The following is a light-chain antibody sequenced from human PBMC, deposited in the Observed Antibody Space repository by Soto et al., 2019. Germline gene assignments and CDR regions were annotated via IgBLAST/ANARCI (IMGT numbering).Light chain of an antibody. CDR2: VAS. Sequence: EIVLTQSPGTLSLSPGERATLSCRASQSVSSSYLAWYPQKPGQAPRLLIYVASTRATGIPDRFSGSGSATDFTLTISRLEPEDFAVYYCQQYGSSPLTFGGGTKVEIK. CDR1: QSVSSSY. V-gene: IGKV3-20*01. CDR3: QQYGSSPLT. J-gene: IGKJ4*01.